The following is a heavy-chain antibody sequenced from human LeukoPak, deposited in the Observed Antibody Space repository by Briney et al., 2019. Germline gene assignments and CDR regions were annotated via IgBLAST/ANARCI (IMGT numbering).Heavy chain of an antibody. CDR3: ARRIDSRYFFDF. D-gene: IGHD6-13*01. V-gene: IGHV5-51*01. J-gene: IGHJ4*02. CDR1: GYSFTTYW. CDR2: IYPGDSDT. Sequence: GESLKISCKGSGYSFTTYWIAWVRQMPGKGLEWMGIIYPGDSDTRYSPSFRGQVTISADKSLSTAYLQWSSLKASDTAMYHCARRIDSRYFFDFWGQGTLVTVSS.